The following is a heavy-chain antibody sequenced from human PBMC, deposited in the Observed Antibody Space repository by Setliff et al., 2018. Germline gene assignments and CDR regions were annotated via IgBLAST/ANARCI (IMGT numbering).Heavy chain of an antibody. CDR3: ARAHTWSLPHDNSGYPGWFDP. D-gene: IGHD3-22*01. CDR2: IHHSGKA. Sequence: SETLSLTCAASGFSISSGYYRGWIRQPPGKGLEWIVSIHHSGKAYYNPSLKSRVTMSVDTSKNHVSLKLSSVTAADTAVYYCARAHTWSLPHDNSGYPGWFDPWGQGTLVTVSS. V-gene: IGHV4-38-2*01. CDR1: GFSISSGYY. J-gene: IGHJ5*02.